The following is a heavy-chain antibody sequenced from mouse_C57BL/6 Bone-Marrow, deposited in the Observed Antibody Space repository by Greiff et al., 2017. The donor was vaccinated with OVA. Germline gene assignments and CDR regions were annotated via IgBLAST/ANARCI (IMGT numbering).Heavy chain of an antibody. CDR2: ISDGGSYT. V-gene: IGHV5-4*01. D-gene: IGHD2-10*01. CDR1: GFTFSSYA. Sequence: EVHLVESGGGLVKPGGSLKLSCAASGFTFSSYAMSWVRQTPEKRLEWVATISDGGSYTYYPDNVKGRFTISRDNAKNNLYLQMSHLKSEDTAMYYCARDHGGAYYGNYGGVYWGQGTLVTVSA. CDR3: ARDHGGAYYGNYGGVY. J-gene: IGHJ3*01.